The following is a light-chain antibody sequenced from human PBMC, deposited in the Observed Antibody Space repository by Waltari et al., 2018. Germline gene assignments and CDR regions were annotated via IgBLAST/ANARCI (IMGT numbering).Light chain of an antibody. V-gene: IGKV3-20*01. Sequence: EIVLTQSGTLSLSPGERATLSCRASQSVSRYLAWYQQKPGQAPRLLIYDASSRATGITDRFSGSGSGTDFSLTISRLEPEDFAVYYCQKYGSLPATFGQGTKVEIK. J-gene: IGKJ1*01. CDR3: QKYGSLPAT. CDR2: DAS. CDR1: QSVSRY.